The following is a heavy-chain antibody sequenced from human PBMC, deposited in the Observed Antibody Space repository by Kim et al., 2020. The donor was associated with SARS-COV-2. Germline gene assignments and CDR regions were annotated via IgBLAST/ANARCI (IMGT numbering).Heavy chain of an antibody. J-gene: IGHJ6*02. V-gene: IGHV4-39*01. CDR3: GTPRFYYYYGMDV. Sequence: NPSLNSRVTISVDTSKNQFSLKLSSVTAADTAVYYCGTPRFYYYYGMDVWGQGTTVTVSS.